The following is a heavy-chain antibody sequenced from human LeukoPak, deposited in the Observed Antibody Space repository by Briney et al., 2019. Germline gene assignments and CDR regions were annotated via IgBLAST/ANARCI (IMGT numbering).Heavy chain of an antibody. J-gene: IGHJ3*02. CDR3: ATHMAVAGWGAFDI. D-gene: IGHD6-19*01. Sequence: PSETLCLTCAVSGGSVSSNNWWSWVRQPPRKGLEWIGELYHTGSTNFNPSLKSRVTVSMVKSKNQFFPKLTSVTAADTAVYYCATHMAVAGWGAFDIWGQGTMVTVSS. V-gene: IGHV4-4*02. CDR1: GGSVSSNNW. CDR2: LYHTGST.